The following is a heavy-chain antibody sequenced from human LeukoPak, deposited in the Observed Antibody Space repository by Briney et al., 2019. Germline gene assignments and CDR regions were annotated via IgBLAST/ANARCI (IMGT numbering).Heavy chain of an antibody. Sequence: SETLSLTCAVYGGSFSGYYWSWIRQPPGKGLEWIGTIYHGGSTDYNPSPKSRVIISVDTSKNQFSLKLTSVTAADTAVYYCARGFRGRFSVWDAFQIWGQGTMVTVSS. CDR2: IYHGGST. CDR1: GGSFSGYY. CDR3: ARGFRGRFSVWDAFQI. V-gene: IGHV4-34*01. J-gene: IGHJ3*02. D-gene: IGHD3-10*01.